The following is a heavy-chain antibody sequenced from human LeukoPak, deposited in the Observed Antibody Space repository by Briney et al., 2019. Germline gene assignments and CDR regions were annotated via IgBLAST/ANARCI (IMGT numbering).Heavy chain of an antibody. J-gene: IGHJ3*02. CDR3: ASVSSDSSGEALDI. CDR2: IYSGGST. V-gene: IGHV3-53*01. D-gene: IGHD3-22*01. CDR1: GFIVSSNY. Sequence: PGGSLRLSCAASGFIVSSNYMSWARQAPGKGLEWVSVIYSGGSTYYADSVKGRFTISRDNSKNKLYLQMNSLRAEDTAVYYCASVSSDSSGEALDIWGRGTMVTVSS.